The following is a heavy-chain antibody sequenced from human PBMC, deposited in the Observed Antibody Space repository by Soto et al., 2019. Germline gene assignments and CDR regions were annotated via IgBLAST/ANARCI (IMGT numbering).Heavy chain of an antibody. CDR2: IVSDGSAI. CDR3: ARDDAFDNENGFDM. D-gene: IGHD3-3*02. J-gene: IGHJ3*02. V-gene: IGHV3-33*01. Sequence: PGGSLRLSCAVSGFPFSFYGFHWVRQSSGKGLEWLGVIVSDGSAIYHADSLEGRFFISRDNSKDILYLQMNSLRVEDTAVYYCARDDAFDNENGFDMWGQGTMVTVSS. CDR1: GFPFSFYG.